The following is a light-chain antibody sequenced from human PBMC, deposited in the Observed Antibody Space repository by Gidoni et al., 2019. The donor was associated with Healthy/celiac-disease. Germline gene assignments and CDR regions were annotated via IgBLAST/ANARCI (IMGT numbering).Light chain of an antibody. J-gene: IGKJ1*01. V-gene: IGKV3-15*01. CDR3: QQYNNWPPWT. CDR1: QSVSSN. CDR2: GAS. Sequence: DIVMTQSPATLSVSPGERATLSCRVSQSVSSNLAWYRQKPGQAPRLLIYGASTRATGIPARFSGSGSGTEFTLTISSLQSEDFAVYYCQQYNNWPPWTFGQGTKVEIK.